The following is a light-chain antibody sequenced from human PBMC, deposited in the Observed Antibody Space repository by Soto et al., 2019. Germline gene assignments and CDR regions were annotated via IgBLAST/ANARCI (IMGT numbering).Light chain of an antibody. J-gene: IGKJ5*01. CDR1: RDVSSY. V-gene: IGKV3-11*01. CDR2: DAS. Sequence: ELVLSQSPATPSLSPGERVTLSCRASRDVSSYLAWYQQRPGQAPRLLIHDASKRATGVPARFSGSGFGTDFTLTISSLEPEDFGVYYCQQRSNWPPITFGQGTRLEI. CDR3: QQRSNWPPIT.